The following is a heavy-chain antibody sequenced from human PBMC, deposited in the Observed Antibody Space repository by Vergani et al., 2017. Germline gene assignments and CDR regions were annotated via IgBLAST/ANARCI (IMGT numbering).Heavy chain of an antibody. V-gene: IGHV4-59*01. CDR3: ARTMVRGVMNYYGMDV. CDR1: GGSISSYY. D-gene: IGHD3-10*01. Sequence: QVQLQQWGAGLLKPSETLSLTCAVYGGSISSYYWSWIRQPPGKGLEWIGYIYYSGSTNYNPSLKSRVTISVDTSKNQFSLKLSSVTAADTAVYYCARTMVRGVMNYYGMDVWGQGTTVTVSS. J-gene: IGHJ6*02. CDR2: IYYSGST.